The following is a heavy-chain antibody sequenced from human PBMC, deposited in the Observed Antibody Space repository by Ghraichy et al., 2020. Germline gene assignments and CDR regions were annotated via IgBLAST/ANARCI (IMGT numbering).Heavy chain of an antibody. CDR1: GFTFSSYE. CDR2: ISSSGSAI. Sequence: RGSLRLSCAASGFTFSSYEMNWVRQAPGKGLEWVSYISSSGSAIYYADSLKGRFTISRDNAKNSLYLQMNSLRAEDTAVYYCAREASSSWYESFFDPWGQGTLVTVSS. CDR3: AREASSSWYESFFDP. D-gene: IGHD6-13*01. V-gene: IGHV3-48*03. J-gene: IGHJ5*02.